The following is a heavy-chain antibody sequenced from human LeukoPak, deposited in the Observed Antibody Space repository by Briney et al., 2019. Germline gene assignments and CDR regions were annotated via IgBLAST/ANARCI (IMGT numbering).Heavy chain of an antibody. Sequence: GGSLRLSCAASGFTFSSFGLSWVRQAPGKGLESVSAISGSGGSTYYADSVKGRFTISRDNSKNTLYLQMNSLRAEDTALYYCAGGAGVYYYGMDVWGQGTSVTVSS. CDR1: GFTFSSFG. CDR3: AGGAGVYYYGMDV. J-gene: IGHJ6*02. CDR2: ISGSGGST. V-gene: IGHV3-23*01.